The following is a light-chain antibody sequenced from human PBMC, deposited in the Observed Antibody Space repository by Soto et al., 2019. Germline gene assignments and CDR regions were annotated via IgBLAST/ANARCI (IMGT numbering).Light chain of an antibody. Sequence: QSVLTQPASVSGSPGQPITISCTGTSSDVGGYNYVSWYQQHPGKAPKFMIYDVSNRPSGVSNRFSGSKSGNTASLTISGLQAEDEADDYCCSYTTSNTRQIVFGTGTKLTVL. J-gene: IGLJ1*01. V-gene: IGLV2-14*01. CDR1: SSDVGGYNY. CDR3: CSYTTSNTRQIV. CDR2: DVS.